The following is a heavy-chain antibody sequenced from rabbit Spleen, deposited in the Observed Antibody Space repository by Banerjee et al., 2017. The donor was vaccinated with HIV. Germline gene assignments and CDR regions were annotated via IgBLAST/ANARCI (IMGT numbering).Heavy chain of an antibody. CDR2: INAYTGKP. Sequence: QEQLVESGGGLVQPEGSLTLTCTASGFSFSSSYYMCWVRQAPGKGLEWIACINAYTGKPVYATWAKGRFTISRTSSTTVTLQMTSLTAADTATYFCARDLASVVGWNFNLWGPGTLVTVS. J-gene: IGHJ4*01. D-gene: IGHD3-1*01. V-gene: IGHV1S45*01. CDR1: GFSFSSSYY. CDR3: ARDLASVVGWNFNL.